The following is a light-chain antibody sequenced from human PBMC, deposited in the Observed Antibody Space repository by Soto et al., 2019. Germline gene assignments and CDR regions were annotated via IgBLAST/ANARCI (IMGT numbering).Light chain of an antibody. CDR1: QSISTW. Sequence: DIQITQSPSTLSASVGDRVTITCRASQSISTWLAWYQQKPGKAPNFLIYKASSLESGVPSRFSGTGSWTDFTLTISGLQPDDFETYDCQQYSSFPITIGQGTRLESK. CDR3: QQYSSFPIT. V-gene: IGKV1-5*03. CDR2: KAS. J-gene: IGKJ5*01.